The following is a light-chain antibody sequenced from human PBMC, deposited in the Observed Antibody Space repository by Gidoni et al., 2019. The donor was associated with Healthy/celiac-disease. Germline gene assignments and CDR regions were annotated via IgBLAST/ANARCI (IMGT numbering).Light chain of an antibody. Sequence: EIVLTQSPATLSVSPGERATLSCRASQSVSSNLAWYPQKPGQAPRLLIYGASTRATGIPARSSGSGCGTEFALTISSRQSEDFAVYDCQQYKNWHRLFTFGHGTKVDIK. CDR2: GAS. CDR1: QSVSSN. V-gene: IGKV3D-15*01. J-gene: IGKJ3*01. CDR3: QQYKNWHRLFT.